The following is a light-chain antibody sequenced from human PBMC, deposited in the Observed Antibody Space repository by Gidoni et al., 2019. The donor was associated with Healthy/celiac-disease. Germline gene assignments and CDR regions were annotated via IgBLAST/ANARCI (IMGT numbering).Light chain of an antibody. Sequence: EIVLTQSPGTLSLSPGERATLSCRASESLSSSYLAWYQQKPGQAPSLLIYGASSRATGIPDRFSGSGSGTDFTLTISRLEPEDFAVYYCQQYGSAPRTFGQGTKVDIK. J-gene: IGKJ1*01. CDR1: ESLSSSY. CDR3: QQYGSAPRT. CDR2: GAS. V-gene: IGKV3-20*01.